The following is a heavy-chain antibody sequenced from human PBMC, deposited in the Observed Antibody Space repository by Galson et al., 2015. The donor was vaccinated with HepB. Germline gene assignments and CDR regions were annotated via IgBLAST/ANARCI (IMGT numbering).Heavy chain of an antibody. V-gene: IGHV3-11*01. J-gene: IGHJ3*02. CDR2: ISISGSTL. D-gene: IGHD2-2*01. CDR1: GFTFSENY. Sequence: SLRLSCAASGFTFSENYMSWIRQAPGKGLEWVSHISISGSTLYYADSVKGRFTISRDNAKNSLYLQMNSLRAEDTAVYYCAREVVEPAAPWAFDIWGQGTMVTVSS. CDR3: AREVVEPAAPWAFDI.